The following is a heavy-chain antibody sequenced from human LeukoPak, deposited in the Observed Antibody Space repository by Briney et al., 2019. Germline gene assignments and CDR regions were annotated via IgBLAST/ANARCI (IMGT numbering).Heavy chain of an antibody. J-gene: IGHJ4*02. V-gene: IGHV1-46*01. D-gene: IGHD2-2*01. Sequence: ASVKVSCRASGYTFTTFYIHWVRQAPGQGLEWLGKVNPTSGISTYAQEFQGRVTMTRDTSTSTVYMELCSLRSDDAAVYFCARERGYCSGSACYGSDYWGQGTLVTVSS. CDR2: VNPTSGIS. CDR3: ARERGYCSGSACYGSDY. CDR1: GYTFTTFY.